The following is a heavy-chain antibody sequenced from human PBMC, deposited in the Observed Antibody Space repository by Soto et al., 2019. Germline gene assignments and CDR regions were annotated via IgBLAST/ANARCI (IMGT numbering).Heavy chain of an antibody. V-gene: IGHV1-3*01. CDR2: INAGNGNT. CDR1: GYTFTSYA. J-gene: IGHJ6*02. D-gene: IGHD2-2*02. Sequence: ASVKVSXKASGYTFTSYAMPWVRQAPGQRLEWMGWINAGNGNTKYSQKFQGRVTITRDTSASTAYMELSSLRSEDTAVYYCASSLYGFFASSFPRNRMDVWCQGTMVSVSS. CDR3: ASSLYGFFASSFPRNRMDV.